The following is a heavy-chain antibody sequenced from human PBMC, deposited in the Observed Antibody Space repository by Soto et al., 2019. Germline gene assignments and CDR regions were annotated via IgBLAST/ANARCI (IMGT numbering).Heavy chain of an antibody. CDR3: VRTSLVVAAATLEDY. CDR1: GFTFSSYW. V-gene: IGHV3-74*01. CDR2: INSDGSST. J-gene: IGHJ4*02. Sequence: EVQLVESGGGLVQPGGSLRLSCAASGFTFSSYWIHWVRQAPGKGLVWVSRINSDGSSTSDADSVKGRFTISRDNAKNTLYLQMNSLRAEDTAVYYCVRTSLVVAAATLEDYWGQGTLVTVSS. D-gene: IGHD2-15*01.